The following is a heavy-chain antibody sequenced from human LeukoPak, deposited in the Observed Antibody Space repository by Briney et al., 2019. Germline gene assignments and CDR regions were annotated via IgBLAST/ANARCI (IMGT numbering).Heavy chain of an antibody. D-gene: IGHD1-26*01. V-gene: IGHV4-39*07. CDR2: MSYSGST. CDR3: ARALGGTYYNWFDP. J-gene: IGHJ5*02. CDR1: GGSISSSNYF. Sequence: SETLSLTCTVSGGSISSSNYFWGWIRQSPGKGLEWIGSMSYSGSTYYNPSLKGRVTISLDTSKNQFSLKLTSVTAADTAMYYCARALGGTYYNWFDPWGQGTLVTVSS.